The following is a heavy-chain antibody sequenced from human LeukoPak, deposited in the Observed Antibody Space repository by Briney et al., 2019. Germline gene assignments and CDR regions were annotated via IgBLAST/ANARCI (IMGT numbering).Heavy chain of an antibody. J-gene: IGHJ4*02. CDR3: ARGPHYRFDY. Sequence: PSETLSLTCAAYGGSFSGYYWSWIRQPPGKGLEWIGEINHSGSTNYNPSLKSRVTISVDTSKNQFSLKLSSVTAADTAVYYCARGPHYRFDYWGQGTLVTVSS. D-gene: IGHD1-14*01. V-gene: IGHV4-34*01. CDR1: GGSFSGYY. CDR2: INHSGST.